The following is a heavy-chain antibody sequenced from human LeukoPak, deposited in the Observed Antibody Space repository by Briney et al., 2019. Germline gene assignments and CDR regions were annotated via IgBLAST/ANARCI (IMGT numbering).Heavy chain of an antibody. V-gene: IGHV4-59*01. CDR3: AREPVTYGDEAYFDY. Sequence: SETLSLTCSVSGGSISSYYGSWIRQPPGKGLEWIGYISHSGSTNYNPSLKSRVTISVDTSKNQFSLKLSSVTAADTAVYYCAREPVTYGDEAYFDYWGQGTLVTVSS. D-gene: IGHD4-17*01. CDR2: ISHSGST. CDR1: GGSISSYY. J-gene: IGHJ4*02.